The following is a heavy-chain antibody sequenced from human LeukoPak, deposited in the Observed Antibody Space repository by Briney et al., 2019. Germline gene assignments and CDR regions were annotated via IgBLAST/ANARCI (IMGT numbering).Heavy chain of an antibody. J-gene: IGHJ5*02. D-gene: IGHD1-20*01. CDR3: ATTHTGITGPNWFDP. CDR2: INPNSGGT. V-gene: IGHV1-2*06. CDR1: GYTFTGYY. Sequence: ASVKVSCKASGYTFTGYYMHWVRQAPGQGLEWMGRINPNSGGTNYAQKFQGRVTMTRDTSISTAYMELSRLRSDDTAVYYCATTHTGITGPNWFDPWGQGTLVTVSS.